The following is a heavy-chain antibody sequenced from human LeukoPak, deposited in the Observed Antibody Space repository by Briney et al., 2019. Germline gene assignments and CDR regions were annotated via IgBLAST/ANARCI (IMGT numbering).Heavy chain of an antibody. Sequence: GGSLRLSCATSGFTFSMSSMHWVRLAPGKGLEWLAGISFDGANKFSGDSVKGRFFISRDNSKNTLYLQMNSLRLDDTAVYFCARGRAGIAAAGFDYWGQGTLVTVSS. CDR3: ARGRAGIAAAGFDY. V-gene: IGHV3-30*04. J-gene: IGHJ4*02. CDR1: GFTFSMSS. CDR2: ISFDGANK. D-gene: IGHD6-13*01.